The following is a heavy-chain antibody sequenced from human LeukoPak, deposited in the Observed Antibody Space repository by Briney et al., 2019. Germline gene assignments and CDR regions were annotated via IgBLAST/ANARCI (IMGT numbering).Heavy chain of an antibody. CDR2: ISAYNGNT. D-gene: IGHD3-10*01. V-gene: IGHV1-18*01. Sequence: GGSVKVSCKASGYTFTSYGISWVRQAPGQGLEWMGWISAYNGNTNYAQKLQGRVTMTTDRSTITAYMELRCLRSDDTAVYYCARDRRFGDQVDYWGQGTLVTVSS. CDR3: ARDRRFGDQVDY. CDR1: GYTFTSYG. J-gene: IGHJ4*02.